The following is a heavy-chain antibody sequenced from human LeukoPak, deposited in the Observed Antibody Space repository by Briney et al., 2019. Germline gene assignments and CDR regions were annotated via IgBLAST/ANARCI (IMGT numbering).Heavy chain of an antibody. CDR2: ISSSGSPI. Sequence: GGSLRLSCAASGFTFRDYYMSWIRQAPGKGLEWVSYISSSGSPIYYVDSVKGRFTISRDNAKNSLYLQMNSLRAEDTAVYYCARDPGGAARYFDLWGRGTLVTVSS. CDR1: GFTFRDYY. CDR3: ARDPGGAARYFDL. V-gene: IGHV3-11*01. J-gene: IGHJ2*01. D-gene: IGHD2-15*01.